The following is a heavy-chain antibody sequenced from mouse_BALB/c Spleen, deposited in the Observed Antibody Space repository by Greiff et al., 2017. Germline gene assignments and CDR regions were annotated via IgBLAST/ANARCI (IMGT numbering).Heavy chain of an antibody. V-gene: IGHV1-80*01. J-gene: IGHJ3*01. D-gene: IGHD2-4*01. CDR2: IYPGDGDT. CDR1: GYAFSSYW. Sequence: VQLVESGAELVRPGSSVKFSCKASGYAFSSYWMNWVKQRPGQGLEWIGQIYPGDGDTNYNGKFKGKATLTADKSSSTAYMQLSSLTSEDSAVYFCARGDDYEEFAYWGQGTLVTVSA. CDR3: ARGDDYEEFAY.